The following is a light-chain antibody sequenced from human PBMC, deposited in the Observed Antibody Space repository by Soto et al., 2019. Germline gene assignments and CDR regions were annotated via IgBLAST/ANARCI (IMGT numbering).Light chain of an antibody. V-gene: IGKV3D-15*02. Sequence: MQSPAKRRVWPGDRSTRSDKPNESVSSDLAWYQQKPGQAPRLLIYGASTRATGIPARFSGTGSGRESTLTCSRLLPDDSAFYYCQQYHARWSLGGGTKVDI. CDR1: ESVSSD. J-gene: IGKJ4*02. CDR3: QQYHARWS. CDR2: GAS.